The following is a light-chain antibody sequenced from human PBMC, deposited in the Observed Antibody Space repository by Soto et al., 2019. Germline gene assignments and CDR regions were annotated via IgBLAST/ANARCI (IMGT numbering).Light chain of an antibody. CDR1: QGISSW. CDR2: DAS. CDR3: QQLNSFPFT. J-gene: IGKJ5*01. V-gene: IGKV1D-12*01. Sequence: DIQMTQSPSSLSATVGDRVTIPCRASQGISSWLAWYQQKPGKAPKLLIYDASTLQSGVSSRFSGSGSGTEFTLTISSLLPEDFATYHCQQLNSFPFTFGQGTRLEIK.